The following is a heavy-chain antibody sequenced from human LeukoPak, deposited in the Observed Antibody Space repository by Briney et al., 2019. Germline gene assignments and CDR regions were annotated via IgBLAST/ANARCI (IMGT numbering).Heavy chain of an antibody. CDR1: GYSFTSYW. V-gene: IGHV5-51*01. J-gene: IGHJ3*01. D-gene: IGHD6-19*01. CDR2: IYPGDSEA. CDR3: ARCKAVAGTINAFDF. Sequence: GESLKISCKSSGYSFTSYWIGWVRQMPGKDLEWMRIIYPGDSEARYSPSFRGQVTISADKSINTAYLPWSSLKASDTAMYYCARCKAVAGTINAFDFWGQGTMVTVSS.